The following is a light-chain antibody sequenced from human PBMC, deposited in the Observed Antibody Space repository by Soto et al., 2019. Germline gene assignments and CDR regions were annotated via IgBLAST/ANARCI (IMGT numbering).Light chain of an antibody. V-gene: IGLV2-14*03. J-gene: IGLJ3*02. CDR1: SSDVGGYNH. Sequence: QSALTQPASVSGSPGQSITIACTGTSSDVGGYNHVSWYQVHPGKAPRLVIYDVSIRPPAVSDRFSGSTSGNTASLTISGLQAEDEADYYCSSYTATRHVVFGGGTKVTVL. CDR2: DVS. CDR3: SSYTATRHVV.